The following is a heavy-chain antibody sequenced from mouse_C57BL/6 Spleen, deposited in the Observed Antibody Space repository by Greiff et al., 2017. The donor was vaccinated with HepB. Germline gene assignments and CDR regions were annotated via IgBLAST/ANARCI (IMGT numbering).Heavy chain of an antibody. D-gene: IGHD1-1*01. CDR3: ARSVVAPLGDYFDY. Sequence: QVQLQQSGAELARPGASVKMSCKASGYTFTSYTMHWVKQRPGQGLEWIGYINPSSGYTKYNQEFKDKATLTADKSSSTAYMQLSSLTSEDSAVYYCARSVVAPLGDYFDYWGQGTTLTVSS. J-gene: IGHJ2*01. V-gene: IGHV1-4*01. CDR1: GYTFTSYT. CDR2: INPSSGYT.